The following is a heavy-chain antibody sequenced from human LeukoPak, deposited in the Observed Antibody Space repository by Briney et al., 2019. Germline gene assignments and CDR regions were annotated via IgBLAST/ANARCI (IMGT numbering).Heavy chain of an antibody. CDR1: GGSISSYY. Sequence: SETLSLTCTVSGGSISSYYWSWIRQPPGKGLEWIGYIYYSGSTNYNPSLKSRVAISVDTSKNQFSLRLSSVTAADTAVYYCARVNSAWYGALDYWGQGALSPSPQ. CDR2: IYYSGST. J-gene: IGHJ4*02. CDR3: ARVNSAWYGALDY. D-gene: IGHD6-19*01. V-gene: IGHV4-59*01.